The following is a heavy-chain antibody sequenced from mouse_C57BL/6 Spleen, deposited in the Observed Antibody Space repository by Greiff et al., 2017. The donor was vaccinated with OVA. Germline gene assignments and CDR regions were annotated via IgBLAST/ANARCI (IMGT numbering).Heavy chain of an antibody. CDR1: GYTFTSYW. V-gene: IGHV1-53*01. D-gene: IGHD1-1*01. CDR2: INPSNGGT. J-gene: IGHJ4*01. Sequence: QVQLKQPGTELVKPGASVKLSCKASGYTFTSYWMHWVKQRPGQGLEWIGNINPSNGGTNYNEKFKSKATLTVDKSSSTAYMQLSSLTSEDSAVYYCAAYGSSLYYAMDYWGQGTSVTVSS. CDR3: AAYGSSLYYAMDY.